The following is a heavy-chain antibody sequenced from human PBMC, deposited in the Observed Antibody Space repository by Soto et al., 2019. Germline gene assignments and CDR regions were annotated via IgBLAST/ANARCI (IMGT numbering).Heavy chain of an antibody. D-gene: IGHD4-4*01. V-gene: IGHV3-66*01. CDR3: ARDSYTRY. Sequence: EVQLVESGGGLVQPGGSLRLSCAASGFIVSSSYMSWVRQAPGKGLEWVSIIYNDGSTYYADSVKGRFTISRDDSKNTLYLQTHSLSAEDTAVYYCARDSYTRYWGQGTLVTVSS. CDR2: IYNDGST. J-gene: IGHJ4*02. CDR1: GFIVSSSY.